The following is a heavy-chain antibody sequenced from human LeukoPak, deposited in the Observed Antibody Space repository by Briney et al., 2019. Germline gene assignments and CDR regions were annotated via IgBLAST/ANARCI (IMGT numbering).Heavy chain of an antibody. D-gene: IGHD2-2*02. Sequence: PSQTLSLTCTVSGGSLSSGSYYWSWIRQPAGKGLEWIGRIYTSGSTNYNPSLKSQVTISVDTSKNQFSLKLSSVTAADTAVYYCACGYCSSTSCYSQSQFDPWGQGTLVTVSS. CDR3: ACGYCSSTSCYSQSQFDP. CDR1: GGSLSSGSYY. CDR2: IYTSGST. J-gene: IGHJ5*02. V-gene: IGHV4-61*02.